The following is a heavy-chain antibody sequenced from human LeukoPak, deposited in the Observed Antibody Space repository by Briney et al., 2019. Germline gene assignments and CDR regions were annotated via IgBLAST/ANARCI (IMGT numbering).Heavy chain of an antibody. CDR3: ARRSRRGGWFDP. CDR1: GYTFTGYY. Sequence: ASVKVSCKASGYTFTGYYMHWVRQAPGQGLERMGIINPSGGSTSYAQKFQGRVTMTRDTSTSTVYMELSSLRSEDTAVYYCARRSRRGGWFDPWGQGTLVTVSS. V-gene: IGHV1-46*01. CDR2: INPSGGST. J-gene: IGHJ5*02. D-gene: IGHD2-2*01.